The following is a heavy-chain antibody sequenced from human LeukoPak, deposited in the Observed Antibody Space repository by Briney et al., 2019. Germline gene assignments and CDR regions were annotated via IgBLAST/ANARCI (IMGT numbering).Heavy chain of an antibody. CDR2: IYYSGST. D-gene: IGHD1-26*01. V-gene: IGHV4-59*12. CDR3: ARDRVGATGIPAYDY. Sequence: SETLSLTCTVSGGPISSYYWSWIRQPPGKGLELIGYIYYSGSTNYNTSLKSRVTISVDTSKNQFSMKLSSVIAADTAVYYCARDRVGATGIPAYDYWGQGTLVTVSS. CDR1: GGPISSYY. J-gene: IGHJ4*02.